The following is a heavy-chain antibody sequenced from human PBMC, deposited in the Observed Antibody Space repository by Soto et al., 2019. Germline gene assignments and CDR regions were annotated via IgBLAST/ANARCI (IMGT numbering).Heavy chain of an antibody. CDR2: ITSDGSDT. J-gene: IGHJ4*02. CDR3: ARDKVAFYGPGSFAY. D-gene: IGHD3-10*01. Sequence: EVQLVESGGGLVQPGGSLRLSCAASVFTFSSYWMHWVRQAPGKGLVWVSRITSDGSDTTYADSVKGRFTISRDNAKNTLLLQLNSLRAEDTAVHYYARDKVAFYGPGSFAYWGQGTLVTVSS. CDR1: VFTFSSYW. V-gene: IGHV3-74*01.